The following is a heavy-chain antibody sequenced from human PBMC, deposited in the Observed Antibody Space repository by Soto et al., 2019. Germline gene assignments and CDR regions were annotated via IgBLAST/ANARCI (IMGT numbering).Heavy chain of an antibody. J-gene: IGHJ6*02. V-gene: IGHV1-69*13. CDR3: ARNRRGYRGYAGPRDYYYGMDV. CDR2: IIPIFGTA. Sequence: SVKVSCKASGGTFSSYAISWVRQAPGQGLEWMGGIIPIFGTANYAQKFQGRVTITADESTSTAYMELSSLRSEHTAVYYCARNRRGYRGYAGPRDYYYGMDVWGQGTRVTVSS. D-gene: IGHD5-12*01. CDR1: GGTFSSYA.